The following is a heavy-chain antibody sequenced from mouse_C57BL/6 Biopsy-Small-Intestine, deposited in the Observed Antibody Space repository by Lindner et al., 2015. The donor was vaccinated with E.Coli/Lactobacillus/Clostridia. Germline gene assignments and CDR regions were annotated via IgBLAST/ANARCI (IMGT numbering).Heavy chain of an antibody. Sequence: SVKVSCKASGYTFTGYYMQWVRQAPGQGLEWMGWINPNSGGTNYAQKFQGRVTMTRDTSISTDYMELTTLRSDDTAVYYCARGGISTWRDPYLFDYWGQGTLVTVSS. V-gene: IGHV1-64*01. CDR1: GYTFTGYY. D-gene: IGHD5-1*01. CDR3: ARGGISTWRDPYLFDY. J-gene: IGHJ4*01. CDR2: INPNSGGT.